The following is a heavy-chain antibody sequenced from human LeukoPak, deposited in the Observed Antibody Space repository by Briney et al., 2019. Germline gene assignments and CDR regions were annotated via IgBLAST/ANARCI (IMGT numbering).Heavy chain of an antibody. Sequence: ASVKVSCKPSGYGFTNSGVTWVRQAPGQGLQWMGWISASNGNTNYARDVQDRVTFTTDTASSTTYMEPRSLRSDDTAVYFCVRGAYSEVLDSWGQGTLVTVSS. D-gene: IGHD4-11*01. CDR3: VRGAYSEVLDS. V-gene: IGHV1-18*01. J-gene: IGHJ4*02. CDR1: GYGFTNSG. CDR2: ISASNGNT.